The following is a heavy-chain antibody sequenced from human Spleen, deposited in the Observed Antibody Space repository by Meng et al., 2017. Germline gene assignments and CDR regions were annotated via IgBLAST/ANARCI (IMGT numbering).Heavy chain of an antibody. J-gene: IGHJ4*02. CDR2: IDPKSGDT. V-gene: IGHV1-2*06. Sequence: GRRVQSGAEGKKPGAPVKVSGKPSGYNFPDYWLHWVRRAPGQGLEWMGRIDPKSGDTHYAQRFQGRVTMSGDTSISTAYMELSGLRSDDTTMYYCVRDEDISAAGKLFGDYWGQGTLVTVSS. CDR3: VRDEDISAAGKLFGDY. CDR1: GYNFPDYW. D-gene: IGHD6-13*01.